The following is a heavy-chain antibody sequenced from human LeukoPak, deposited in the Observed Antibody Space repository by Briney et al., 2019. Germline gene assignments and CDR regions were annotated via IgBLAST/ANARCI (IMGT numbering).Heavy chain of an antibody. D-gene: IGHD5-24*01. CDR2: ISPNSGGT. J-gene: IGHJ4*02. V-gene: IGHV1-2*02. CDR3: VSGGYKLDY. Sequence: ASVKVSCKASGYTFTGHYIHWVRQAPGQGPEWMGWISPNSGGTNYAQKFQGRVTMTRDTSITTGYLEVTRLRSDDTAVYFRVSGGYKLDYWGQGTQVTVFS. CDR1: GYTFTGHY.